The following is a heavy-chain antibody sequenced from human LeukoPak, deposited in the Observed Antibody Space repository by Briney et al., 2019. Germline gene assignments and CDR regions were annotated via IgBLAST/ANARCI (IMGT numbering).Heavy chain of an antibody. J-gene: IGHJ4*02. D-gene: IGHD7-27*01. Sequence: SETLSLACTVSGGSISSYYWSWIRQPPGKGLEWIGYIYYSGSTNYNPSLKSRVAISVDTSKNQFSLKLSSVTAADTAVYYCARRHWGPIFYWGQGTLVTVSS. CDR1: GGSISSYY. V-gene: IGHV4-59*08. CDR2: IYYSGST. CDR3: ARRHWGPIFY.